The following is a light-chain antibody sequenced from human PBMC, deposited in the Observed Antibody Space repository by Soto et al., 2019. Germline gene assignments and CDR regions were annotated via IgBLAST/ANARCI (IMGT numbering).Light chain of an antibody. V-gene: IGKV3-15*01. Sequence: RLLTQSPATLSVSPGAYGTLSCSASQSVTSNLAGYHENPGQAPMLLIDGASTRATGIPASFSGSGSGTEFTLTISSLQSEDFAGYFCQQYNNWPPITFGQGTRLE. CDR2: GAS. J-gene: IGKJ5*01. CDR1: QSVTSN. CDR3: QQYNNWPPIT.